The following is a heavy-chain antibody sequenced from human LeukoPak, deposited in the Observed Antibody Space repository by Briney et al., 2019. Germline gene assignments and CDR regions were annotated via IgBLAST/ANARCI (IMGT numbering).Heavy chain of an antibody. Sequence: GVSLRLSCAASGFTFSVTRMSWPRQARGGGGEWVGRFKSKAAGGTTDYAAPVAGRFTISRDDSKNMLYLQMNSLKTEDTAVYYCTRGAPQADVFDIWGQGTMVTVSS. CDR1: GFTFSVTR. CDR3: TRGAPQADVFDI. V-gene: IGHV3-15*01. J-gene: IGHJ3*02. D-gene: IGHD1-26*01. CDR2: FKSKAAGGTT.